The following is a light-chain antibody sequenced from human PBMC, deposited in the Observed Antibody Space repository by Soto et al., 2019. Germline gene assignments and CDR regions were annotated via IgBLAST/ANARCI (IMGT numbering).Light chain of an antibody. CDR1: SSDVGSYNL. CDR3: GSYSSTDTPFV. V-gene: IGLV2-14*02. CDR2: EVT. J-gene: IGLJ1*01. Sequence: QSALTQPASVSGSPGQSITISCTGTSSDVGSYNLVSWYQQHPGKAPKLMIYEVTNRPSGISDRFSGSKSVNTASLTISGLQAEDESDYYCGSYSSTDTPFVFGTGTKLTVL.